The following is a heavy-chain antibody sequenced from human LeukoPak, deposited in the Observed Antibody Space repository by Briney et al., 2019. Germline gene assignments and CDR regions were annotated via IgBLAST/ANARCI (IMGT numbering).Heavy chain of an antibody. V-gene: IGHV1-18*01. CDR2: ISAYNGNT. CDR1: GYTFTSYG. CDR3: AREGDIAVVPAALDY. J-gene: IGHJ4*02. D-gene: IGHD2-2*01. Sequence: ASVKVSCKASGYTFTSYGISWVRQAPGQGLEWMGGISAYNGNTNYAQKLQGRVTMTTDTSTSTAYMELRSLRSDDTAVYYCAREGDIAVVPAALDYWGQGTLVTVSS.